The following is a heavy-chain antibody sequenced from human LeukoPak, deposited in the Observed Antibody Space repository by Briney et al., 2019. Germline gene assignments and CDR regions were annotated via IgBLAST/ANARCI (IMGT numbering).Heavy chain of an antibody. CDR3: ATDQRYAFDY. J-gene: IGHJ4*02. Sequence: GGSLRLSCAASGFTFSDHHMNWVRQAPGKGLEWISNIRTTAEGAKYAYYADSVKGRVTISRDDGKNTLYLHMNSLRDDDTAVYYCATDQRYAFDYWGQGILVTVFS. V-gene: IGHV3-11*03. CDR1: GFTFSDHH. CDR2: IRTTAEGAKYA. D-gene: IGHD3-9*01.